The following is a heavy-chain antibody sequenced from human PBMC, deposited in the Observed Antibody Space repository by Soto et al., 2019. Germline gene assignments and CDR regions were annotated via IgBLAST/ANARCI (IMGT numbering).Heavy chain of an antibody. Sequence: SVKVSCKSSGGTFSSYAISWVRQAPGQGLEWMGGIIPIFGTANYAQKFQGRVTITADESTSTAYMELSSLRSEDTAVYYCARLSSGWTDHDWFDPWGQGTLVTVSS. V-gene: IGHV1-69*13. CDR2: IIPIFGTA. CDR1: GGTFSSYA. J-gene: IGHJ5*02. CDR3: ARLSSGWTDHDWFDP. D-gene: IGHD6-19*01.